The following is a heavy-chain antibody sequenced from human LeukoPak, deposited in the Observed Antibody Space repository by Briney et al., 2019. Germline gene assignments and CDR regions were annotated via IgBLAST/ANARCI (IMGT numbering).Heavy chain of an antibody. CDR1: GGSLSGYY. J-gene: IGHJ3*02. CDR3: ARAPDAFDI. CDR2: INHSGST. V-gene: IGHV4-34*01. Sequence: PSETLSLTCAVYGGSLSGYYWSWIRQPPGKGLEWIGEINHSGSTNYNPSLKSRVTISVDTSKNQFSPKLSSVTAADTAVYYCARAPDAFDIWGQGTMVTVSS.